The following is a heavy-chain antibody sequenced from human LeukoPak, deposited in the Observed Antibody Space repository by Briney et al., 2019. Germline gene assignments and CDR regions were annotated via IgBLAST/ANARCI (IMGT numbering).Heavy chain of an antibody. CDR2: IYYSGST. Sequence: SETLSLTCTVSGGSISSGDYYWRWIRQPPGKGLEWIGYIYYSGSTYYNPSLKSRVTISVDTSKNQFSLKLSSVTAADTAVYYCARVKYSYAFDIWGQGTMVTVSS. V-gene: IGHV4-30-4*08. CDR3: ARVKYSYAFDI. D-gene: IGHD5-18*01. J-gene: IGHJ3*02. CDR1: GGSISSGDYY.